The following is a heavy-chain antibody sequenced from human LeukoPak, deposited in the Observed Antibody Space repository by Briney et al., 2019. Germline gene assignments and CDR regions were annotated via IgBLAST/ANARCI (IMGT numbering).Heavy chain of an antibody. Sequence: ASVKVSCKASGYTFTSYYMHWVRQAPGQGLEWMGIINPSGGSTSYAQKFQGRVTMTRDMSTSTVYMELSSLRSEDTAVYYCASSVLEWLVFDIWGQGTMVTVSS. CDR2: INPSGGST. D-gene: IGHD3-3*01. V-gene: IGHV1-46*01. CDR1: GYTFTSYY. J-gene: IGHJ3*02. CDR3: ASSVLEWLVFDI.